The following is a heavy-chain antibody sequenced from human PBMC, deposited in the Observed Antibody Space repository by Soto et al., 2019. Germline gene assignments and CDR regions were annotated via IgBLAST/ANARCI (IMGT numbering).Heavy chain of an antibody. Sequence: QVQLVQSGAEVKKPGSSVKVSCKASGGSFSREAINWVRQAPGQGPEWMGGILPFFGTADYAQKFQGRVTIPAHVATTTAYMELSSLTFEDTAVYYCARRHEFGGNSDAFDVWGQGTMVTVAS. CDR3: ARRHEFGGNSDAFDV. J-gene: IGHJ3*01. V-gene: IGHV1-69*12. D-gene: IGHD2-15*01. CDR1: GGSFSREA. CDR2: ILPFFGTA.